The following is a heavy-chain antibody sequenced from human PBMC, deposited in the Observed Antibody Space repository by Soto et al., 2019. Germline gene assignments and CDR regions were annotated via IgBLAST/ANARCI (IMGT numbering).Heavy chain of an antibody. CDR1: GFIFSSYA. CDR3: ARGGLVITGGIGYYGMDV. D-gene: IGHD3-9*01. J-gene: IGHJ6*02. Sequence: QVQLVESGGGVVQPGRSLRLSCAASGFIFSSYAMHWVRQAPGKGLEWVAVISYDGSNKYYADSVKGRFTISRDNSKNTLYLQMNSLRAEDTAVYYCARGGLVITGGIGYYGMDVWGQGTTVTVSS. V-gene: IGHV3-30-3*01. CDR2: ISYDGSNK.